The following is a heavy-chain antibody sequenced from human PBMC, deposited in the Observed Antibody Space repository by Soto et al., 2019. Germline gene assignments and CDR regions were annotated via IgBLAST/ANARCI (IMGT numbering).Heavy chain of an antibody. CDR2: IYHSGST. Sequence: SETLSLTCAVYGGSFSGYYWSWIRQPPGKGLEWIGEIYHSGSTNYNPSLKSRVTISLDPSKNQVSLKFNSVTAADTAVYYCARGGYSGRLYYFDYWGLGTLVTVSS. V-gene: IGHV4-34*01. D-gene: IGHD2-15*01. CDR3: ARGGYSGRLYYFDY. J-gene: IGHJ4*02. CDR1: GGSFSGYY.